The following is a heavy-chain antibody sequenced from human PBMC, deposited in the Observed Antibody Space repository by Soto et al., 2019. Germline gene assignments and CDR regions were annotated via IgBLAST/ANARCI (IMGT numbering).Heavy chain of an antibody. D-gene: IGHD6-13*01. CDR2: ISSSSSYI. Sequence: GGSLRLSCAASGFTFSSYSMNWVRQAPGKGLEWVSSISSSSSYIYYADSVKGRFTISRDNAKNSLYRQMNSLRAEDTAVYYCAREGFIAAAGTFAHSGYYGMDVWGQGTTVTVSS. CDR3: AREGFIAAAGTFAHSGYYGMDV. J-gene: IGHJ6*02. V-gene: IGHV3-21*01. CDR1: GFTFSSYS.